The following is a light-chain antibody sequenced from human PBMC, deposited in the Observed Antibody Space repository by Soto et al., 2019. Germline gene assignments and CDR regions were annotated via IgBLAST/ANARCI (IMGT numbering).Light chain of an antibody. CDR3: TSYTSSNTYV. CDR1: SSDVGVYNY. V-gene: IGLV2-14*01. CDR2: DVS. Sequence: QSVLTQPASVSGSPGQSITISCTGTSSDVGVYNYASWYQQHPGKAPKLMIYDVSNRPSGISNRFSGSKSGITASLTISGLLPEDEADYYCTSYTSSNTYVFGTGTKVTV. J-gene: IGLJ1*01.